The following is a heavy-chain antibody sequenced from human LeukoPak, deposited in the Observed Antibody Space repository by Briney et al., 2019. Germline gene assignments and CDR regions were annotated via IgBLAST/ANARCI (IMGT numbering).Heavy chain of an antibody. V-gene: IGHV4-34*01. CDR2: IHHSGTT. Sequence: SETLSLTCGIYGGSFSDHSWNWIRQPPGKGLEWIGEIHHSGTTEYNPSLKSRVTISADRSKNQCSLNLTSVTAADTAVYYCARWGVVTQRGVHYHYSMDVWDNGTTVTVSS. CDR3: ARWGVVTQRGVHYHYSMDV. D-gene: IGHD4-23*01. CDR1: GGSFSDHS. J-gene: IGHJ6*03.